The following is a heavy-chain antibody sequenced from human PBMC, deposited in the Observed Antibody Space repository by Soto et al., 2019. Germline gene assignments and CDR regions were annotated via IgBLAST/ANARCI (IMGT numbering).Heavy chain of an antibody. Sequence: QVQLQQWGAGLLKPSETLSLTCAVYGGSFSGYYWSWIRQPPGKGLEWIGEINHSGSTNYNPSLKSRVTISVDTSKYQFSLKLSSVTAADTAVYYCARGYFGVVNDAFDIWGQGTMVTVSS. CDR2: INHSGST. J-gene: IGHJ3*02. V-gene: IGHV4-34*01. CDR3: ARGYFGVVNDAFDI. D-gene: IGHD3-3*01. CDR1: GGSFSGYY.